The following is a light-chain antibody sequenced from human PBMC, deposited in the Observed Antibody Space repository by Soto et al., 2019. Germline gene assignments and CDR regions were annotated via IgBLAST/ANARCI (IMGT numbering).Light chain of an antibody. Sequence: DIVMTPSPLSLPVTLGQPASIACKSSQSLVHSDGRTYLNWFLQRPGQSPRRLMYRVSIRDSGVPDRFSGSGSGTDFTLKISRVEAEDVGVYYCMQGKYRRTFGQGTKVDIK. V-gene: IGKV2-30*02. J-gene: IGKJ1*01. CDR1: QSLVHSDGRTY. CDR3: MQGKYRRT. CDR2: RVS.